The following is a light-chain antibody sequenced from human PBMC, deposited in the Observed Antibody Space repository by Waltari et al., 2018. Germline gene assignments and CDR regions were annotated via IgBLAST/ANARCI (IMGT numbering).Light chain of an antibody. CDR2: GAS. CDR3: QQYASSVLYT. CDR1: QRLGKNY. Sequence: IVLTQSPGTLSLSPGDRASLSCKASQRLGKNYVAWYQHKPGQAPRLVIHGASSRAAGIPDRFSGSGSGTDFTLTISRLEPEDFAVYYCQQYASSVLYTFGQGTKLEIK. V-gene: IGKV3-20*01. J-gene: IGKJ2*01.